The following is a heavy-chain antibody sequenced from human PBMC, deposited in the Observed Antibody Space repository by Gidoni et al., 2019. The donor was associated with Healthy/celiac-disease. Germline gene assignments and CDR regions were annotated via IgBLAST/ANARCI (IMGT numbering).Heavy chain of an antibody. V-gene: IGHV1-46*01. CDR3: ARGNTAMAFVVLDY. D-gene: IGHD5-18*01. J-gene: IGHJ4*02. CDR2: INPSGGST. Sequence: GQGLEWMGIINPSGGSTSYAQKFQGRVTMTRDTSTSTVYMELSSLRSEDTAVYYCARGNTAMAFVVLDYWGQGTLVTVSS.